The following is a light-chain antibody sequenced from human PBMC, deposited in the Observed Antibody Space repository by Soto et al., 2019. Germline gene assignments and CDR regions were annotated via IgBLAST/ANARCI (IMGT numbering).Light chain of an antibody. CDR1: QSVSTN. CDR3: QQYNNWPFT. J-gene: IGKJ4*01. Sequence: ETVMTQSPATLSVSPGGRATLSCRASQSVSTNLAWYQQKPGQAPRLLIYGASTRAPGIPARFSGSGSGTEFTLTISSLQSEDFAVYYCQQYNNWPFTFGGGTKVEIK. V-gene: IGKV3-15*01. CDR2: GAS.